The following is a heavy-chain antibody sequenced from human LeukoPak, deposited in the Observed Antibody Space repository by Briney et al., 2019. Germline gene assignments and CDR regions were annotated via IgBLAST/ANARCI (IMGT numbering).Heavy chain of an antibody. CDR1: GFTFSSYS. CDR2: ISGSSGTI. Sequence: GGSLRLSCVASGFTFSSYSMNWVRQAPGKGLEWVSYISGSSGTIYYADSVKGRFTISRDNAKNSLYLQMNSLRAEDTAVYYCARRSEFGVLYYMDIWGKGTTVTISS. V-gene: IGHV3-48*01. J-gene: IGHJ6*03. D-gene: IGHD3-16*01. CDR3: ARRSEFGVLYYMDI.